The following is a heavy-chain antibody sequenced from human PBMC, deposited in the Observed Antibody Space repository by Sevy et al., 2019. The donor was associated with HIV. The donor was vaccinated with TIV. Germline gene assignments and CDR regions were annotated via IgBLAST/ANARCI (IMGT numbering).Heavy chain of an antibody. D-gene: IGHD3-9*01. CDR1: GFTFSSYG. CDR2: ISYDGSNK. J-gene: IGHJ6*02. Sequence: GGSLRLSCAASGFTFSSYGMHWVRQAPGKGLEWVAVISYDGSNKYYADSVKGRFTISRDNSKNTLYLQMNSLRAEDTAVYYCAKDLVMGGWTDILTGYYYYYYAMDVWGQGTTVTISS. V-gene: IGHV3-30*18. CDR3: AKDLVMGGWTDILTGYYYYYYAMDV.